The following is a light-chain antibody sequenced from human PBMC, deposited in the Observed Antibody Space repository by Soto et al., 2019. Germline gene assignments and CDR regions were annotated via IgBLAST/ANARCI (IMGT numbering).Light chain of an antibody. CDR3: LQFDVLPPYT. J-gene: IGKJ2*01. CDR1: HDIKNY. V-gene: IGKV1-33*01. Sequence: DIQLTQSPPSLSASEGDRVTITCQASHDIKNYLNWYQQKPGKAPKLLIYDADNLQTGVPSRFSGSGAGTEFTFTIGSLQPEDVATYFCLQFDVLPPYTFGQGTKVEIK. CDR2: DAD.